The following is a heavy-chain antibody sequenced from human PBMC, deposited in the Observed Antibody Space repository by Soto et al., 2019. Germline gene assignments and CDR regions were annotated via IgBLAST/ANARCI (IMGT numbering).Heavy chain of an antibody. CDR1: GFTFSSYS. Sequence: EVQLVESGGGLVKPGGSLRLSCAASGFTFSSYSMNWVRQAPGKGLEWVSSISSSSSYIYYADSVKGRFTISRDNAKNSLYLQMNGLRAEDTAVYYCARDLAVDYGEDWFDPWGQGTLVTVSS. D-gene: IGHD4-17*01. CDR2: ISSSSSYI. J-gene: IGHJ5*02. V-gene: IGHV3-21*01. CDR3: ARDLAVDYGEDWFDP.